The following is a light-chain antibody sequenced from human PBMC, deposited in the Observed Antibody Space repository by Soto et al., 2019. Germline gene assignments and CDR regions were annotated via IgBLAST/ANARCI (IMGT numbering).Light chain of an antibody. CDR2: GAS. Sequence: PGERVTLSCRASQGIDSSYFTWYQQRPGQAPRLLIVGASTGATNIPARFSGSGSGTDFTLTISSLQPEDFAVYFCQHDYVLHLGQGTRLEIK. CDR3: QHDYVLH. CDR1: QGIDSSY. V-gene: IGKV3D-7*01. J-gene: IGKJ5*01.